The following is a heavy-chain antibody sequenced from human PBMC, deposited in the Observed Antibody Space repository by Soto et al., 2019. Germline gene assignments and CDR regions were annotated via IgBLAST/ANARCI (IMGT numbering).Heavy chain of an antibody. CDR3: ARDSITIFGVVILSYYYYYGMDV. V-gene: IGHV3-23*01. J-gene: IGHJ6*02. CDR1: GFTFSSNA. CDR2: IRGSGETT. Sequence: LRLSCIASGFTFSSNAMSWVRQAPGKGLEWVSAIRGSGETTYYANSVKGRFTISRDNSKNTLYLQVNSLRAEDTAVYYCARDSITIFGVVILSYYYYYGMDVWGQGTTVTVSS. D-gene: IGHD3-3*01.